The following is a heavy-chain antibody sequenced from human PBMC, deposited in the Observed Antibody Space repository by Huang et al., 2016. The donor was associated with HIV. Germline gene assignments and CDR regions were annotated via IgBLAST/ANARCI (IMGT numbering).Heavy chain of an antibody. CDR1: GFTFNNYG. CDR3: AKNNVAYDFWSGYFTY. CDR2: ISYDGSST. Sequence: QVQLVESGGGVVQPGRSLRVSCTASGFTFNNYGMHWVRQAPGKGLERVAVISYDGSSTYYVDSVKGRFTISRENSKNTLYLQMNSLRTDDTAMYYCAKNNVAYDFWSGYFTYWGQGALVTVSS. D-gene: IGHD3-3*01. V-gene: IGHV3-30*18. J-gene: IGHJ4*02.